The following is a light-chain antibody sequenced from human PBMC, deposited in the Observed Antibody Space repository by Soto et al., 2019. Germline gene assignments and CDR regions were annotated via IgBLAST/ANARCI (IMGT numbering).Light chain of an antibody. Sequence: QSPLTQPASVSGTPRQSITISCTGTSSDIGGYDYVSWYQQHPGKAPKLMIYEVSNRPSGVSNRFSGSKSGNTASLTISGLQAEDEASYYCSSFTTRSTQVLFGGGTKLTV. CDR1: SSDIGGYDY. CDR2: EVS. J-gene: IGLJ2*01. V-gene: IGLV2-14*01. CDR3: SSFTTRSTQVL.